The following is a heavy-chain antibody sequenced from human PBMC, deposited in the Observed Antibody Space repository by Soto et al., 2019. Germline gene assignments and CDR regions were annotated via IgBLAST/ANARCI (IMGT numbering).Heavy chain of an antibody. CDR1: GFPFSSYA. J-gene: IGHJ4*02. CDR2: ISFRGDST. CDR3: ARKFSSASFYFDY. V-gene: IGHV3-23*01. D-gene: IGHD6-6*01. Sequence: EVQLLASGGGLVQPGGSLRLSCAASGFPFSSYAMSWVRHVPDKGLEWVSAISFRGDSTYYADSVKGRFTISRDNSKNTLYLQLNSLRAEDTAVYYCARKFSSASFYFDYWCQGTLVTVSS.